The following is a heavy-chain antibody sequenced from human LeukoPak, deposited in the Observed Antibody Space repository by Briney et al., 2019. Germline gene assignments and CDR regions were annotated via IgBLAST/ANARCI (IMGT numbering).Heavy chain of an antibody. J-gene: IGHJ4*02. CDR1: GFTFSSNS. CDR3: ARDTSFDY. Sequence: PGGSLRLSCAASGFTFSSNSMNWVRLAPGKGLEWVSSISSSSSYIYYADSVKGRFTVSRDNAKNSLYLQMNSLRAEDTAVYYCARDTSFDYWGQGTLVTVSS. CDR2: ISSSSSYI. V-gene: IGHV3-21*01. D-gene: IGHD2/OR15-2a*01.